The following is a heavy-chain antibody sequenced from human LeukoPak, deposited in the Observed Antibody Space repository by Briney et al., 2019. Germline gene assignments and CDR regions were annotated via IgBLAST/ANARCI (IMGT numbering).Heavy chain of an antibody. J-gene: IGHJ6*02. CDR2: IYSSGST. CDR1: GGSISSSSYY. CDR3: ARAVRRIVGTTTDYYYGMDV. D-gene: IGHD1-26*01. Sequence: PSETLSLTCTVSGGSISSSSYYWGWIRQPPGKGLEWIGYIYSSGSTNYNPSLKTRVTISTDTSKNQFSLKVRSVTAADTAVYYCARAVRRIVGTTTDYYYGMDVWGQGTTVTVS. V-gene: IGHV4-61*05.